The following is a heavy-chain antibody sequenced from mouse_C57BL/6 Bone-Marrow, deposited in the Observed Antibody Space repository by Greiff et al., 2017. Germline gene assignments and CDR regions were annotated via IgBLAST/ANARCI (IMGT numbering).Heavy chain of an antibody. D-gene: IGHD1-1*02. CDR3: TTSHYMVLAY. V-gene: IGHV14-4*01. CDR2: IDPANGDT. CDR1: GFNIKDDY. Sequence: EVQLQQSGAELVRPGASVKLSCTASGFNIKDDYMHWVKQRPEQGLEWIGWIDPANGDTEYASKFQGKATITADTSSNTAYLQLSSLTSEDTAVYYCTTSHYMVLAYWGQGTLVTVSA. J-gene: IGHJ3*01.